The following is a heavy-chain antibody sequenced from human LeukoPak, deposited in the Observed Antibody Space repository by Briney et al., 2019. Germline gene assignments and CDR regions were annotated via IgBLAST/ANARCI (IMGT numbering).Heavy chain of an antibody. CDR2: MNTNSGNT. D-gene: IGHD1-1*01. CDR1: GYTFTSYD. J-gene: IGHJ5*02. CDR3: TRGPALHTNWVGGRWYDP. Sequence: ASVKVSCKASGYTFTSYDVNWVRQATGQGLEWMGWMNTNSGNTGHAQKLQGRVTMTRDTSKTTAYMELSSLTSEDTAMYYCTRGPALHTNWVGGRWYDPWGQGTLVTVTS. V-gene: IGHV1-8*01.